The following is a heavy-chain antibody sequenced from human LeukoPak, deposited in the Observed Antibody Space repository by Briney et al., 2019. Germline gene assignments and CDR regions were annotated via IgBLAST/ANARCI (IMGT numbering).Heavy chain of an antibody. V-gene: IGHV1-69-2*01. D-gene: IGHD3-3*01. CDR1: GYTFTSYG. CDR3: ATGPRRITIFGVVTADRILGDY. J-gene: IGHJ4*02. CDR2: VDPEDGET. Sequence: ASVKVSCKASGYTFTSYGISWVQQAPGKGLEWMGLVDPEDGETIYAEKFQGRVTITADTSTDTAYMELSSLRSEDTAVYYCATGPRRITIFGVVTADRILGDYWGQGTLVTVSS.